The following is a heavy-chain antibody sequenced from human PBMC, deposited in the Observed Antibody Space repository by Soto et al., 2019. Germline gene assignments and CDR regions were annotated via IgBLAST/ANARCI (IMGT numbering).Heavy chain of an antibody. J-gene: IGHJ6*03. Sequence: QVQLVQSGAEVKKPGASVKVSCKASGYTFASYYMHWVRQAPGQGLEWMGIINPSGGSTSYAQKFQGRVTMTRDTSTSTVYMELSSLRSEDTAVYYCARDSGTYYYMDVWGKGTTVTVSS. CDR1: GYTFASYY. CDR3: ARDSGTYYYMDV. CDR2: INPSGGST. V-gene: IGHV1-46*03. D-gene: IGHD3-10*01.